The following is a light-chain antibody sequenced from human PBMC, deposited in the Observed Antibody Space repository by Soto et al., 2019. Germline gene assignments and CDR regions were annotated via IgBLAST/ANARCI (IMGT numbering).Light chain of an antibody. CDR3: QQTYTTPPP. Sequence: LNKSPAVLSAYVGERGTITFVSSQVISTYLAWYQQKPVKAPNLLIYTASTLQTGVPSRFSGSAFGTEFTLTISSLQPEDFATYYCQQTYTTPPPFCHVTIVDIK. CDR1: QVISTY. J-gene: IGKJ3*01. V-gene: IGKV1-9*01. CDR2: TAS.